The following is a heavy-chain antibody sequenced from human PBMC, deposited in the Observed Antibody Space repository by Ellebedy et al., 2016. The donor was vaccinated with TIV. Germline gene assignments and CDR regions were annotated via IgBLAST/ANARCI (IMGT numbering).Heavy chain of an antibody. Sequence: GGSLRLSCAASGFTFSSYNMNWVRQASGKGLEWVGRIRSKANSDAAAYGASVRGRFTISRDDSKNTAYLHMSSLKPDDTAIYYCTGYCADGCCRYWGQGTLVTVSS. CDR2: IRSKANSDAA. CDR1: GFTFSSYN. D-gene: IGHD2-8*01. CDR3: TGYCADGCCRY. J-gene: IGHJ4*02. V-gene: IGHV3-73*01.